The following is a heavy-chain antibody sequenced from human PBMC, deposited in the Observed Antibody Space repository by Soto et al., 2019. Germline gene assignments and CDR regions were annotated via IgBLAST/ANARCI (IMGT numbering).Heavy chain of an antibody. CDR1: GLTLRSNY. V-gene: IGHV3-53*01. CDR2: IYAGSIT. CDR3: ARIPYYNSGTIFDY. D-gene: IGHD3-22*01. Sequence: DVQLVESGGGLIQPGGSLRRSWAASGLTLRSNYLSWARPAARRGLEWVAVIYAGSITFYADSVKGQFTISRDNSKNSLYLQMNSLRAEDTAVYYCARIPYYNSGTIFDYWGQGTLVTVSS. J-gene: IGHJ4*02.